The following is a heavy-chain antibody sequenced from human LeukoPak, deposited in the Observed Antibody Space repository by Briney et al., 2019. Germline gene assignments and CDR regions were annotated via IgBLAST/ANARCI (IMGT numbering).Heavy chain of an antibody. CDR3: AKDPSDYTQHLGYYYMDV. Sequence: GGSLRLSCAASGFTFSSYGIHWVRQAPGKGLEWVAFIRYDGSNKYYADFVKGRFTISRDNSNNTLYLQMNSLRAEDTAVYYCAKDPSDYTQHLGYYYMDVWGKGTTVTVSS. CDR1: GFTFSSYG. J-gene: IGHJ6*03. D-gene: IGHD4-11*01. V-gene: IGHV3-30*02. CDR2: IRYDGSNK.